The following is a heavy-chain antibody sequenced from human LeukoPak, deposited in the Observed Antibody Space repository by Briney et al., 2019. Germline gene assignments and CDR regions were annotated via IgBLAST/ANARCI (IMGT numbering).Heavy chain of an antibody. J-gene: IGHJ4*02. CDR1: GYTFTSYA. CDR3: AGILNARYCSGGSCRYPDLWY. D-gene: IGHD2-15*01. V-gene: IGHV1-3*01. Sequence: ASVKVSCKASGYTFTSYAMHWVRQAPGQRREWMGWINAGNGNTKYSQKFQGRVTITRDPSASTAYMELSSLRSEDTAVYYCAGILNARYCSGGSCRYPDLWYWGQGTLVTVSS. CDR2: INAGNGNT.